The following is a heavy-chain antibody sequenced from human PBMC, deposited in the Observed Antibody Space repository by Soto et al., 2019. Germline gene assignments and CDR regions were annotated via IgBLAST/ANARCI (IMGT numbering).Heavy chain of an antibody. J-gene: IGHJ4*02. D-gene: IGHD6-13*01. Sequence: QVQLVQSGAEVKKPGSSVKVSCKASGGTFSSYAISWVRQAPGQGLEWMGGIIPIFGTANYAQKFQGRVTIPTDASARTAYMELSSLRSQDTAVSYWARPPGAAAGTGWGRGTLVTVSS. V-gene: IGHV1-69*05. CDR3: ARPPGAAAGTG. CDR2: IIPIFGTA. CDR1: GGTFSSYA.